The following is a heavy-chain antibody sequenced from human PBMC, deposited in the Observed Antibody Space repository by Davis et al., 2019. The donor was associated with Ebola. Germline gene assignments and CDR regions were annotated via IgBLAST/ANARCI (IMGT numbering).Heavy chain of an antibody. CDR3: ASDPRTSGYYHF. J-gene: IGHJ4*02. V-gene: IGHV3-53*01. CDR1: GFIVPHNY. Sequence: ESLKIPCGASGFIVPHNYMSWVRQAPGKGLEWLSVLYSGCATFYTDSVHGRFIISRDDSKNTVYLQLDSLRAEDTAVYYWASDPRTSGYYHFWGQGTVVTVSS. D-gene: IGHD3-3*01. CDR2: LYSGCAT.